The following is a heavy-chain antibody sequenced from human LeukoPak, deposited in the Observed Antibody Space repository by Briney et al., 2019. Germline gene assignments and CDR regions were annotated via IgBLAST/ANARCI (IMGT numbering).Heavy chain of an antibody. V-gene: IGHV3-53*01. CDR3: ARDGYCSGGSCYNYYYYGMDV. CDR2: IYSGGST. CDR1: GFTVSSNY. Sequence: GGSLRLSCAASGFTVSSNYMSWVRQAPGKGLEWVSVIYSGGSTYYVDSVKGRFSISRDNSKNTLYLQMNSLRAEDTAVYYCARDGYCSGGSCYNYYYYGMDVWGQGTTVTVSS. J-gene: IGHJ6*02. D-gene: IGHD2-15*01.